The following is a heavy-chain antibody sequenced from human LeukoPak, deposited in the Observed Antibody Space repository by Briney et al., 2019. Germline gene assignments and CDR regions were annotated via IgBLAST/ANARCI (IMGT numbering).Heavy chain of an antibody. D-gene: IGHD6-19*01. V-gene: IGHV3-30-3*01. CDR3: AGESEGAVAFDY. CDR2: ISYDGSNK. CDR1: GFTFSSYA. Sequence: GGSLRLSCAASGFTFSSYAMHWVRQAPGKGLEWVAVISYDGSNKYYADSVKGRFTISRDNSKNTLYLQMNSLRAEDTAVYYCAGESEGAVAFDYWGQGTLVTVSS. J-gene: IGHJ4*02.